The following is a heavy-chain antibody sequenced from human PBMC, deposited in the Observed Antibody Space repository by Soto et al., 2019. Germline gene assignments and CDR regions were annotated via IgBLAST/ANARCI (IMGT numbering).Heavy chain of an antibody. J-gene: IGHJ3*02. CDR3: AADARGSGSRTPAAFDI. V-gene: IGHV1-58*01. D-gene: IGHD1-26*01. CDR1: GFTFTSSA. CDR2: IVVGSGNT. Sequence: SVKVSCKASGFTFTSSAVQWVRQARGQRLGWIGWIVVGSGNTNYAQKFQERVTITRDMSTSTAYMELSSLRSEDTAVCYCAADARGSGSRTPAAFDIWGQGTMVTVS.